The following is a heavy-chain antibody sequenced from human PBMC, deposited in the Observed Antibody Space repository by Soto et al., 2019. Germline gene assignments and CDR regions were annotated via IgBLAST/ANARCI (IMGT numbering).Heavy chain of an antibody. Sequence: QVQLVQSGAEVKKPGASVKVSCKASGYTFTSYAMHWVRQAPGQRLEWMGWSNAGNGNTKYSQKFQGRVTITRDTSASTAYMELSSLRSEETAVYYCARGDSSSPFDYWGQGALVTVSS. V-gene: IGHV1-3*01. CDR2: SNAGNGNT. CDR3: ARGDSSSPFDY. D-gene: IGHD6-6*01. CDR1: GYTFTSYA. J-gene: IGHJ4*02.